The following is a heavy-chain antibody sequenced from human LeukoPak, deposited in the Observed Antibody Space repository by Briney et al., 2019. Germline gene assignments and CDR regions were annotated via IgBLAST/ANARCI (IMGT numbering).Heavy chain of an antibody. V-gene: IGHV3-23*01. CDR1: GFXFSSYA. CDR2: ISGSGGST. J-gene: IGHJ4*02. D-gene: IGHD3-9*01. Sequence: GGSLRLSCAASGFXFSSYAMSWVRQAPGKGLEWVSAISGSGGSTYYADSVKGRFTISRDNSKNTLYLQMNSLRAEDTAVYYCAKRPTYYDILTGPFDYWGQGTLVTVSS. CDR3: AKRPTYYDILTGPFDY.